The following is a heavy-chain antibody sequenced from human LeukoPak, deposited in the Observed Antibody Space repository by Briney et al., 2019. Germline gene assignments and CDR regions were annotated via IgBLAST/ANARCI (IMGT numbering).Heavy chain of an antibody. D-gene: IGHD5-12*01. Sequence: PGGSLRLSCAASGLTFSNAWMNWVCQAPGKGLEWVGRVLSRAGGGTIDYAAPVKGRFTISRDDSKNTLFLQMSSLKTVDTAVYYCVTGGGYNGLDYWGQGALVTVSS. CDR3: VTGGGYNGLDY. CDR1: GLTFSNAW. CDR2: VLSRAGGGTI. J-gene: IGHJ4*02. V-gene: IGHV3-15*07.